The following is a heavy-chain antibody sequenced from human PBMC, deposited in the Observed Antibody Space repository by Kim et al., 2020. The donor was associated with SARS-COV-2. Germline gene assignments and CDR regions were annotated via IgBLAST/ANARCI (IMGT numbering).Heavy chain of an antibody. V-gene: IGHV3-30*18. CDR1: GFTFSSYG. CDR3: AKDLVTPYDYVCGSYRQYYYYGMDV. CDR2: ISYDGSNK. D-gene: IGHD3-16*02. Sequence: GGSLRLSCAASGFTFSSYGMHWVRQAPGKGLEWVAVISYDGSNKYYADSVKGRFTISRDNSKNTLYLQMNSLRAEDTAVYYCAKDLVTPYDYVCGSYRQYYYYGMDVWGQGTTVTVSS. J-gene: IGHJ6*02.